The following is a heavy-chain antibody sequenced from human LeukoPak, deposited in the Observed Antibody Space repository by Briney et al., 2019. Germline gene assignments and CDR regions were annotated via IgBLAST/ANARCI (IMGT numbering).Heavy chain of an antibody. Sequence: GGSLRLYCAASGFTLSSYTMYWVRQAPGRGLVWVARFTSDGNSMTYADFVKGRFTVSRDIAKNTLYLQMNSLRAEDTAVYYCARAQVGTPTDCWGQGTLVTVSS. CDR3: ARAQVGTPTDC. D-gene: IGHD1-26*01. J-gene: IGHJ4*02. CDR1: GFTLSSYT. V-gene: IGHV3-74*01. CDR2: FTSDGNSM.